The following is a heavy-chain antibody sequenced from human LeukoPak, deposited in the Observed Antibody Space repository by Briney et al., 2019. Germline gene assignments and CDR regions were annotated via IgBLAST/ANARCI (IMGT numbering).Heavy chain of an antibody. CDR1: GFTFSSYE. J-gene: IGHJ4*02. V-gene: IGHV3-48*03. CDR3: ARVVISGYRQEPDY. D-gene: IGHD5-12*01. CDR2: ISSSGSTI. Sequence: GGSLRLSCAASGFTFSSYEMNWVRQAPGKALEWVSYISSSGSTIYYADSVKGRFTISRDNAKNSLYLQMNSLRAEDTAVYYCARVVISGYRQEPDYWGQGTLVTVSS.